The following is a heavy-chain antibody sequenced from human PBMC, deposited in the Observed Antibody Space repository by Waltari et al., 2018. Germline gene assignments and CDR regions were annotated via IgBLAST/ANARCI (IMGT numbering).Heavy chain of an antibody. CDR3: ARGYYGDYAHDS. D-gene: IGHD4-17*01. CDR2: INPNSGET. Sequence: QVQLVQFGAGVKRPGASMKVACKAYGYSFTYHFIHWVRQAPGQGLEWMGWINPNSGETSYAQKFQGRVTMTRDTSVSTAYVELSELTSDDTAFYFCARGYYGDYAHDSWGQGALVTVSS. V-gene: IGHV1-2*02. J-gene: IGHJ5*01. CDR1: GYSFTYHF.